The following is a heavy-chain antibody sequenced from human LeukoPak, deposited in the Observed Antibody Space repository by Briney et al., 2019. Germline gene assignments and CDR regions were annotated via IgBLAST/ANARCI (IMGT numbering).Heavy chain of an antibody. CDR1: GYTFTSYG. D-gene: IGHD2-2*01. V-gene: IGHV1-18*01. CDR2: ISAYNGNT. Sequence: ASVKVSCKASGYTFTSYGISWVRQAPGQGLEWMGWISAYNGNTNYAQKLQGRVTMTTDTSTSTAYMELSSLRSEDTAVYYCAMGYCSSTSCRKFVDYWGQGTLVTVSS. CDR3: AMGYCSSTSCRKFVDY. J-gene: IGHJ4*02.